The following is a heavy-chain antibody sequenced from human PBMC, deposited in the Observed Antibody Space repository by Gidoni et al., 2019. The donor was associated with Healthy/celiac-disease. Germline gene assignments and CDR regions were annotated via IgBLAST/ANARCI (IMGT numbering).Heavy chain of an antibody. V-gene: IGHV3-33*01. J-gene: IGHJ4*02. CDR2: RWYDGSNK. Sequence: QVHLVESGGGVVQPGMSLRLSCAASGFTFSSYGMHWVRQAPGKGLEGVAVRWYDGSNKYYADSVKGGFTISRDNSKNTLYLQMNSLRAEDTAVYYCARGRAGLPDDYWGQGTLVTVSS. CDR3: ARGRAGLPDDY. CDR1: GFTFSSYG. D-gene: IGHD5-12*01.